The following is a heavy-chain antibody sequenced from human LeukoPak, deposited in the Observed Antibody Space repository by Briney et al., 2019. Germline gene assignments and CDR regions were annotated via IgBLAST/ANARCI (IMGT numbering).Heavy chain of an antibody. Sequence: PSETLSLTCVASGGSISSGYYCPNRNWVRHLPGMGLDCLGDIWPSGTTSYNPSHRSRVTISTDTSKNDFSLKLSSVTAADTAVYYCARGEGSWGQGTPVTVSS. CDR3: ARGEGS. V-gene: IGHV4-30-2*01. CDR1: GGSISSGYYC. D-gene: IGHD1-26*01. J-gene: IGHJ5*02. CDR2: IWPSGTT.